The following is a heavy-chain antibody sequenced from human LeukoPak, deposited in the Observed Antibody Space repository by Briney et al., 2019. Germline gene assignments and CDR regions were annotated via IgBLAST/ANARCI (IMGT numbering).Heavy chain of an antibody. V-gene: IGHV5-51*01. CDR3: ARSDSSGPARGIQH. CDR2: IYPGDSDT. Sequence: GESLKISCKGSGYSFTNYWIGRVRQMPGKGLEWMGIIYPGDSDTRYSPSLQGQVTISADKSISTAYLQWNSLKASDSAMYYCARSDSSGPARGIQHWGQGTLVTVSS. D-gene: IGHD3-22*01. J-gene: IGHJ1*01. CDR1: GYSFTNYW.